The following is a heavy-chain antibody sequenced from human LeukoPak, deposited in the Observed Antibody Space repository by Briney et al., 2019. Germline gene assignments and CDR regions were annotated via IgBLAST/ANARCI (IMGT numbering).Heavy chain of an antibody. Sequence: ASVKVSCKASGYTFSSYAISWVRQAPGRGLEWMGWISAYNGNTNYAQKLQGRVTMTTDTSTSTAYMELRSLRSDDTAVYYCARDQDYYYGMDVWGQGTTVTGSS. V-gene: IGHV1-18*01. CDR2: ISAYNGNT. CDR3: ARDQDYYYGMDV. J-gene: IGHJ6*02. CDR1: GYTFSSYA.